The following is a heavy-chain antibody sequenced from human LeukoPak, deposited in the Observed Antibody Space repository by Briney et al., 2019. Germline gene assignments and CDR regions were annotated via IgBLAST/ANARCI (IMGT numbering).Heavy chain of an antibody. Sequence: PGGSLRLSCAASGFTVNAQYMSWVRQAPGKGLGWVSVIYSGGGTYYAHSVSGRFTMSRDNSKNALFLQLNSLRAEDTAVHYCVSHYGMDVWGQGTTVTVSS. V-gene: IGHV3-53*01. CDR2: IYSGGGT. J-gene: IGHJ6*02. CDR1: GFTVNAQY. CDR3: VSHYGMDV.